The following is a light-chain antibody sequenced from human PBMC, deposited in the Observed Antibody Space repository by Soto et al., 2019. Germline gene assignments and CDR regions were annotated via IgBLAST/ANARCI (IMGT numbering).Light chain of an antibody. Sequence: ETVLTQSPATLSVSPGEGTTLSCWASQSVSRNLAWYQQRPGQTPRLLFYAASTGATGIPARFSASGSGTEFTLTISSLQSEDFAVYYCQQYNNWPLTFGGGTKVAIE. CDR2: AAS. CDR1: QSVSRN. CDR3: QQYNNWPLT. V-gene: IGKV3-15*01. J-gene: IGKJ4*01.